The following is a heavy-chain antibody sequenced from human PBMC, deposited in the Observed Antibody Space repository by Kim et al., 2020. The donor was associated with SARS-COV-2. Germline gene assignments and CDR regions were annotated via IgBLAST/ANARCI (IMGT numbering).Heavy chain of an antibody. Sequence: SETLSLTCTVSGGSISSYYWSWIRQPPGKGLEWIGFISYSGSTNYNPSLKSRVTISVDTSKNPFSLKLTSVTAADTAVYYCTRSRWGLQYLGQGTLVTV. D-gene: IGHD2-21*01. J-gene: IGHJ4*02. CDR2: ISYSGST. V-gene: IGHV4-59*08. CDR3: TRSRWGLQY. CDR1: GGSISSYY.